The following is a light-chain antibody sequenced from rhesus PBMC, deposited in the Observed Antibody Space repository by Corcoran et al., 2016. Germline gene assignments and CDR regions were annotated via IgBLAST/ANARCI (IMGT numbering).Light chain of an antibody. V-gene: IGKV1-22*01. Sequence: DIQMTQSPSSLSASVGDTVTITCRASQNIERWLDWYQQKPGKAPTLLIYKAASLQSGVPSRLSGSRSGTDFTLTISSLQPEHFATYYCLQYSSCPPYRFGQGTKVEIK. CDR1: QNIERW. CDR3: LQYSSCPPYR. CDR2: KAA. J-gene: IGKJ2*01.